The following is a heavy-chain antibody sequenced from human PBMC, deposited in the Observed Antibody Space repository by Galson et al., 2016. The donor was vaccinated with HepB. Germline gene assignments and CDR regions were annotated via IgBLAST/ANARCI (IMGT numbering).Heavy chain of an antibody. J-gene: IGHJ6*02. CDR1: GFTFTQYW. CDR2: INNDGSST. CDR3: ARGPRYQVHYAMDA. D-gene: IGHD2-2*01. Sequence: SLRLSCAASGFTFTQYWLHRVRLVPGKGLAWVGRINNDGSSTNYADSAKGRCTITRDNVENTVYLQMNSLTVEDTAIYFCARGPRYQVHYAMDAWGRGTTVTGS. V-gene: IGHV3-74*01.